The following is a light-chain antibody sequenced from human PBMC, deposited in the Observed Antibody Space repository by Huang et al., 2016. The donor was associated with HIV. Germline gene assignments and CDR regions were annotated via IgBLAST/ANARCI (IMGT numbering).Light chain of an antibody. Sequence: IQVTQSPSSLSVFIGDRVIITCQASQDNSLQWYQQKPGRPPKLLIYDTSALGTGVPSRVSGRRSGTYFKLTDDSLQPEDIATYFCQQCEFFGQGTRLEI. J-gene: IGKJ5*01. CDR2: DTS. CDR1: QDNS. V-gene: IGKV1-33*01. CDR3: QQCEF.